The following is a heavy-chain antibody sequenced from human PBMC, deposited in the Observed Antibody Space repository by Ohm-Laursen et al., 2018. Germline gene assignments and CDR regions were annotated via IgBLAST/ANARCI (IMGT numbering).Heavy chain of an antibody. CDR3: ASHGGWPYYYYGMDV. D-gene: IGHD6-19*01. CDR2: INPNSGGT. CDR1: GYTFTGYY. V-gene: IGHV1-2*02. J-gene: IGHJ6*02. Sequence: ASVKVSCKASGYTFTGYYMHWVRQAPGQGLEWMGWINPNSGGTNYAQKFQGRVTMTRDTSISTAYMELSRLRPDDTAVYYCASHGGWPYYYYGMDVWGQGTTVTVSS.